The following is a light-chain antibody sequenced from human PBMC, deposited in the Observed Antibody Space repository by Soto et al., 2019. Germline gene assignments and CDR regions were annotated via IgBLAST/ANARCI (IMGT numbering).Light chain of an antibody. CDR1: QSVDIS. CDR2: GAS. CDR3: QQYHKWPPYT. J-gene: IGKJ2*01. V-gene: IGKV3-15*01. Sequence: VMTQSPATLSVSPGERATLSCRASQSVDISLAWYQQTPGQAPRLLIYGASTRATGTPARFSGSGSGTDFTLTISSLQSEDFVVYFCQQYHKWPPYTFGQGTKLEIK.